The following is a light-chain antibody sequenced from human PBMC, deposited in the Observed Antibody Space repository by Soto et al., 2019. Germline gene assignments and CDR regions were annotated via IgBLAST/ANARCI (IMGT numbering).Light chain of an antibody. CDR2: GNG. CDR3: AAWDDSLNGHVV. V-gene: IGLV1-44*01. Sequence: QSVLTQPPSASGTPGQRVTISCSGSSSNIGSNTVNWYQQLPGTAPKLLIYGNGQRPSGVPDRFSGSKSGTSASLAISGLQSEEEADYYCAAWDDSLNGHVVFGGGTKVTVL. J-gene: IGLJ2*01. CDR1: SSNIGSNT.